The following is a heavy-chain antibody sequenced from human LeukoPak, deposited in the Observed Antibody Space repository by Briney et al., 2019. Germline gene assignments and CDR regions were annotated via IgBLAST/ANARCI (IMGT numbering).Heavy chain of an antibody. CDR3: AKRGVVIRVILVGFHKQAYYFDS. Sequence: GGSLRLSCAVSGITLSNYGMSWVRQAPGKGLEWVAGISDSGGSTNYADSVKGRLTISRDNAKNTLYLQMNSLRAEDTAVYFCAKRGVVIRVILVGFHKQAYYFDSWGQGALVTVSS. CDR1: GITLSNYG. D-gene: IGHD3-10*01. J-gene: IGHJ4*02. CDR2: ISDSGGST. V-gene: IGHV3-23*01.